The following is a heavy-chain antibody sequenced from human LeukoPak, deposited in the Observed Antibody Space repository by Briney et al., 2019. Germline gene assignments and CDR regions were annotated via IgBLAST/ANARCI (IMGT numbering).Heavy chain of an antibody. CDR2: INPHSGGT. D-gene: IGHD6-19*01. CDR3: ARGGTGYSSGWIRAFDI. Sequence: ASVKVSCKTSGYMFTTYYPHWVRQAPGQGLEWMGWINPHSGGTNHAQKFQGRVTMTRDTSISTVYMELSSLRSDDTAVYYCARGGTGYSSGWIRAFDIWGQGTMVTVSS. J-gene: IGHJ3*02. V-gene: IGHV1-2*02. CDR1: GYMFTTYY.